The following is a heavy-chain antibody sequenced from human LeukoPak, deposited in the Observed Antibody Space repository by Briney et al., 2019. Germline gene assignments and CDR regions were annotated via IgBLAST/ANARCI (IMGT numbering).Heavy chain of an antibody. D-gene: IGHD3-22*01. Sequence: PGGSLRLSCAASGFIFSSYGMHWVRLAPGKGLEWVAVISYDGSNKYYADSVKGRFTISRDNSKNTLYLQMNSLRAEDTAVYYCAKEALSYDSSGYFDYWGQGTLVTVSS. CDR2: ISYDGSNK. J-gene: IGHJ4*02. CDR1: GFIFSSYG. V-gene: IGHV3-30*18. CDR3: AKEALSYDSSGYFDY.